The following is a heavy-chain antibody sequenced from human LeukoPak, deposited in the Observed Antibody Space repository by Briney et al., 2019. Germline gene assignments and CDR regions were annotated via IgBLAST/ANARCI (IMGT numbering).Heavy chain of an antibody. J-gene: IGHJ5*02. V-gene: IGHV3-23*01. Sequence: GESLKISCAASGFTFSSYAMSWVRQAPGKGLEWVSAISGSGGSTYYADSVKGRFTISRDNSKNTLYLQMNSLRAEDTAVYYCARSIVGATPFDPWGQGTLVTVSS. CDR2: ISGSGGST. D-gene: IGHD1-26*01. CDR1: GFTFSSYA. CDR3: ARSIVGATPFDP.